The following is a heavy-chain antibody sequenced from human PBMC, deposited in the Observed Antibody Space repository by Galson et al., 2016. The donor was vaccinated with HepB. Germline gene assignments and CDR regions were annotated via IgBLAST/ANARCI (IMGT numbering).Heavy chain of an antibody. J-gene: IGHJ4*02. Sequence: SETLSLTCTVSGGSVSSGPYYWSWIRQPPGKGLEWIGFIYHSGRINYNPSLKSRVTISGDTSKNQFSLRLSSVTAADTAVYYCARGGSWSGADFDFWGQGTLVTVS. CDR2: IYHSGRI. CDR1: GGSVSSGPYY. V-gene: IGHV4-61*01. D-gene: IGHD3-10*01. CDR3: ARGGSWSGADFDF.